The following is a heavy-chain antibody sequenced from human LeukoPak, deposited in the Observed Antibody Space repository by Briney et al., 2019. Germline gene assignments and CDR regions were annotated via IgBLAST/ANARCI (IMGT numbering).Heavy chain of an antibody. D-gene: IGHD2-21*02. V-gene: IGHV1-46*01. CDR2: INPRGGST. CDR3: ARRVCVGDCCSNWFDP. Sequence: EASVKVSCKASGYTFTNYFMHWVRQAPGQGLEWMGIINPRGGSTGYAQKFQGRITMTTDMSTRTVYMELSSLESEDTAVYYCARRVCVGDCCSNWFDPWGQGTLVTVSS. J-gene: IGHJ5*02. CDR1: GYTFTNYF.